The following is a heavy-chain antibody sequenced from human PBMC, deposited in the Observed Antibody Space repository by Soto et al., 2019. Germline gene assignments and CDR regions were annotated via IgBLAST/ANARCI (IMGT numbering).Heavy chain of an antibody. CDR1: GFTFVYYW. CDR2: IKWDASEK. J-gene: IGHJ6*02. Sequence: GGSLRLSCAASGFTFVYYWMSWVRQAPGKGLEWLATIKWDASEKKYVDSVKGRFTMSRDNAKNSVYLQMDSLRAEDTAVYYCASYYYDSSGYYPYYYYGMDVWGQGTTVTVSS. V-gene: IGHV3-7*01. CDR3: ASYYYDSSGYYPYYYYGMDV. D-gene: IGHD3-22*01.